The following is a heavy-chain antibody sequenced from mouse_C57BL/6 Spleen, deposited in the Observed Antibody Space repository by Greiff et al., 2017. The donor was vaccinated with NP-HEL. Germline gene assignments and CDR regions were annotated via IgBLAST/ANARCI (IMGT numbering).Heavy chain of an antibody. D-gene: IGHD3-3*01. J-gene: IGHJ2*01. V-gene: IGHV1-64*01. CDR2: IHPNSGST. CDR1: GYTFTSYW. Sequence: QVQLQQPGAELVKPGASVKLSCKASGYTFTSYWMHWVKQRPGQGLEWIGMIHPNSGSTNYNEKFKSKATLTVDKSSSTAYMQLSSLTSEDSAVDYCARSRDGRDFDYWGQGTTLTVSS. CDR3: ARSRDGRDFDY.